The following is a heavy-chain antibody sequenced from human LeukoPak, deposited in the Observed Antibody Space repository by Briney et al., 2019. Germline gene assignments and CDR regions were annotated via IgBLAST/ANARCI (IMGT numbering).Heavy chain of an antibody. J-gene: IGHJ4*02. V-gene: IGHV3-23*01. D-gene: IGHD6-13*01. CDR3: AKDETGYSSTWYAAPDY. Sequence: GSLRLSCAASGFTFSSYAMSWVRQAPGKGLEWVSAISGSGGSTYYADSVKGRFTISRDKSKNTLYLQMNSLRAEDTAVYYCAKDETGYSSTWYAAPDYWGQGILVTVSS. CDR1: GFTFSSYA. CDR2: ISGSGGST.